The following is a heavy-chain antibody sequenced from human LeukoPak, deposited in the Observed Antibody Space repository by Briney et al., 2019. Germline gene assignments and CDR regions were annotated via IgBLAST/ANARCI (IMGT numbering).Heavy chain of an antibody. CDR1: GFTFSSYS. D-gene: IGHD2-21*02. CDR3: AKDLARGGDTLDY. CDR2: ISSSSSYI. Sequence: GGSLRLSCAASGFTFSSYSMNWVRQAPGKGLEWVSSISSSSSYIYYADSVKGRFTISRDNSKNTLYLQMNSLRAEDTAVYYCAKDLARGGDTLDYWGQGTLVTVSS. V-gene: IGHV3-21*01. J-gene: IGHJ4*02.